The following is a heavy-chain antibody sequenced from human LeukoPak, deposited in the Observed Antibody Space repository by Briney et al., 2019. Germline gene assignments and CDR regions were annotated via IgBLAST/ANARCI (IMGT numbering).Heavy chain of an antibody. D-gene: IGHD3-22*01. Sequence: PGGSLRLSCAASGFTFSTYGMHWVRQAPGKGLEWVAVISYDGHKRYYVDSLKGRFTISRDNSKNTLYLQMNSLRAEDTATYYCARDLGYEYDSSAYNHWGQGTLVTVSS. V-gene: IGHV3-30*03. CDR2: ISYDGHKR. CDR1: GFTFSTYG. CDR3: ARDLGYEYDSSAYNH. J-gene: IGHJ5*02.